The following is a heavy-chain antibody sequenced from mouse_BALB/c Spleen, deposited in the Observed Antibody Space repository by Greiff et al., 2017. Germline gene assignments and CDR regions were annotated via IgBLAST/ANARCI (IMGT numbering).Heavy chain of an antibody. CDR1: GFTFSSFG. D-gene: IGHD2-14*01. V-gene: IGHV5-17*02. CDR3: ARSSGNRYDGDYAMDY. Sequence: EVQLVESGGGLVQPGGSRKLSCAASGFTFSSFGMHWVRQAPEKGLEWVAYISSGSSTIYYADTVKGRFTISRDNSKNTLFLQMTSLRSEDTAMYYCARSSGNRYDGDYAMDYWGQGTSVTVSS. J-gene: IGHJ4*01. CDR2: ISSGSSTI.